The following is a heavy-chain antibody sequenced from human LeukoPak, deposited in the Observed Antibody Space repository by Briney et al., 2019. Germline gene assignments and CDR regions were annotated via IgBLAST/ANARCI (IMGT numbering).Heavy chain of an antibody. D-gene: IGHD1-14*01. CDR2: INTDGSST. CDR1: GFTFDDYA. V-gene: IGHV3-74*01. CDR3: ARAPTTPGHFDY. Sequence: GGSLRLSCAASGFTFDDYAMHWVRQAPGKGLVWVSRINTDGSSTSYAYSVKGRFTISRDNAKNTLYLQMNSLRAEDTAVYYCARAPTTPGHFDYWGQGTLVTVSS. J-gene: IGHJ4*02.